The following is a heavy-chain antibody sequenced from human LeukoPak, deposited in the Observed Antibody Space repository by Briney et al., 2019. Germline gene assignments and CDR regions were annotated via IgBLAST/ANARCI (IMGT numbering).Heavy chain of an antibody. V-gene: IGHV4-39*01. CDR1: GGSISSSSYY. CDR3: ARQGGYSYGTEGYFDY. D-gene: IGHD5-18*01. CDR2: IYYSGST. J-gene: IGHJ4*02. Sequence: PSETLSLTCTVSGGSISSSSYYWGWLRQPPGKGLEWIGSIYYSGSTYYNPSLKSRVTISVDTSKNQFSLKLSSVTAADTAVYYCARQGGYSYGTEGYFDYWGQGTLVTVSS.